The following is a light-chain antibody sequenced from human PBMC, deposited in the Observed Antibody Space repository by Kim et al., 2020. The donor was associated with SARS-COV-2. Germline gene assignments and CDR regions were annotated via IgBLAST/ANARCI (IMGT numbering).Light chain of an antibody. J-gene: IGLJ2*01. CDR3: QTWGTGIQV. CDR2: VDNDGGH. CDR1: SGHTTYA. Sequence: ASLKLTCTLKSGHTTYAIAWHQQHPEKGPRYLMTVDNDGGHTKGDGIPHRFSGSSSGAERYLTISSLQSEDEADYYCQTWGTGIQVFGGGTKLTVL. V-gene: IGLV4-69*01.